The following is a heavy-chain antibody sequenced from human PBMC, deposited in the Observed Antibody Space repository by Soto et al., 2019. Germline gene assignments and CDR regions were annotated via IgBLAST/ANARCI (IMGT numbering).Heavy chain of an antibody. CDR3: AREGPGGTADY. V-gene: IGHV1-8*01. D-gene: IGHD3-16*01. J-gene: IGHJ4*02. CDR2: MNPNRGDT. Sequence: QVQLVQSGAEVKEPGASVKVSCKASGYTFTRYDINWVRQATGQGFEWMGWMNPNRGDTTYAQNFEGRVSMTRNTAINTAYMELNSLRYDDTAVYYCAREGPGGTADYWGQGSLVTVSS. CDR1: GYTFTRYD.